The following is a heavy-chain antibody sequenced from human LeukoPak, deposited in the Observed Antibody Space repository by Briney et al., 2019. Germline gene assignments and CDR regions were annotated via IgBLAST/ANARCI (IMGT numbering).Heavy chain of an antibody. CDR3: ARNSGANVYTYSFQY. Sequence: PGGSLRLSWVASGLTFDDYGMSWVRQAPGKGLEWVSGINWNGGTTTHADSVKGRFTNPRDNARNSLYLQMNSLRVEDTGFYYCARNSGANVYTYSFQYWGRGTLVTVSS. V-gene: IGHV3-20*04. CDR2: INWNGGTT. CDR1: GLTFDDYG. D-gene: IGHD1-26*01. J-gene: IGHJ4*02.